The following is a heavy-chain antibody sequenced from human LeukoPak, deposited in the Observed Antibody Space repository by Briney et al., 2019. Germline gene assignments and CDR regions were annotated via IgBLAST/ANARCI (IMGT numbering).Heavy chain of an antibody. D-gene: IGHD3-22*01. J-gene: IGHJ5*02. Sequence: ASVTVSCTASGYTFTSYGISWVRQAPGQGLEWMGWISAYNGNTNYAQKLQGRVTMTTDTSTSTAYMELRSLRSDDTAVYYCARDPYYYDSSAPFNWFDPWGQGTLVTVSS. CDR1: GYTFTSYG. CDR2: ISAYNGNT. V-gene: IGHV1-18*01. CDR3: ARDPYYYDSSAPFNWFDP.